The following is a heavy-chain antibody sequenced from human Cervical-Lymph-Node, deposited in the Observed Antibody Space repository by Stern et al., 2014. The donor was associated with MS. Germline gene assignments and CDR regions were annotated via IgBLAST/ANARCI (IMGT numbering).Heavy chain of an antibody. CDR3: ARHQTDYKGRDYYYYGMDV. D-gene: IGHD4-11*01. J-gene: IGHJ6*02. Sequence: EVQLVESGAEVKKPGESLKISCKGSGYSFTSHWIGWGRQMPGKGLEWMGMIYPGDSDTRYSPSFQGQVPISADKSISTAYLQWSSLKASDTAIYYCARHQTDYKGRDYYYYGMDVWGQGTTVTVSS. CDR2: IYPGDSDT. V-gene: IGHV5-51*01. CDR1: GYSFTSHW.